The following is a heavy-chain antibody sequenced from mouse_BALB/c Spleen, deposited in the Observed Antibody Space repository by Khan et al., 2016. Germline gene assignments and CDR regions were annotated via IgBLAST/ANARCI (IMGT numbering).Heavy chain of an antibody. CDR1: GFNIKDTY. V-gene: IGHV14-3*02. J-gene: IGHJ4*01. CDR3: VINANGYYDAHDY. D-gene: IGHD2-3*01. CDR2: IDPANDNT. Sequence: VQLQQSGPELVKPGASVKLSCTATGFNIKDTYMHWVKQRSEQGLEGIGRIDPANDNTNYDPKFQGKVTITADTSSNNAYLQLSSLTPEDTATYYCVINANGYYDAHDYWGQGTSIPVS.